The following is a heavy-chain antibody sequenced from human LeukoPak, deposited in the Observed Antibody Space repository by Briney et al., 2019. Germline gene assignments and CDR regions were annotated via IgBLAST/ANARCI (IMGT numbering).Heavy chain of an antibody. Sequence: PGGSLRLSCAASGFTFSSYWMHWVRQAPGKGLVWVSRINSDGSNTNYADSVKGRFTISRDSAKNTLYLQMNTLRAEDTAVYYCASGGPPLNSWGQGTLVTVSS. CDR2: INSDGSNT. J-gene: IGHJ4*02. V-gene: IGHV3-74*01. D-gene: IGHD4-23*01. CDR1: GFTFSSYW. CDR3: ASGGPPLNS.